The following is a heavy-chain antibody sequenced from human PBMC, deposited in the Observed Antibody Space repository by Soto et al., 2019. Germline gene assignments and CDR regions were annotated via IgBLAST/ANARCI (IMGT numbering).Heavy chain of an antibody. D-gene: IGHD6-19*01. CDR3: ARGAVAARGDAFDI. Sequence: ASVKVSCRASGYTFTSCDINWVQQATGQGLEWMGWMNPNSGNTGYAQKFQGRVTMTRNTSISTAYMELSSLRSEDTAVYYCARGAVAARGDAFDIWGQGTMVTVSS. V-gene: IGHV1-8*01. J-gene: IGHJ3*02. CDR2: MNPNSGNT. CDR1: GYTFTSCD.